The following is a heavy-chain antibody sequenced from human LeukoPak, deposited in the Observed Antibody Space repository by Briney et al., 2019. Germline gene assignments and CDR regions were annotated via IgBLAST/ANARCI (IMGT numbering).Heavy chain of an antibody. CDR2: IRKDESVK. Sequence: GGSLRLSCAASGFTFSTYWMSWVRRAPGKGLEWVANIRKDESVKHYVDSVKGRFTISRDNAKNLLYLQMNSLRVEDTAVYFCARDDNYYDTSGHFFDAFTLWGQGTMVTVSS. CDR3: ARDDNYYDTSGHFFDAFTL. J-gene: IGHJ3*01. D-gene: IGHD3-22*01. V-gene: IGHV3-7*01. CDR1: GFTFSTYW.